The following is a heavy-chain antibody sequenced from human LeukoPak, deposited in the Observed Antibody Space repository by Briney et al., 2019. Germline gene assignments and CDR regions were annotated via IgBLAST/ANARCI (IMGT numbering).Heavy chain of an antibody. CDR1: GYIFTNYD. CDR2: XXPNXXNT. V-gene: IGHV1-8*03. D-gene: IGHD6-13*01. J-gene: IGHJ5*02. Sequence: ASVKVSCKASGYIFTNYDINXXXXXPGQGLEXXXXXXPNXXNTGYAQKFQXRVNITRXTSITTAYMELSSLRSEDTAFYYCARGRRTYSXIWYYWFDPWGQGTLLTVSS. CDR3: ARGRRTYSXIWYYWFDP.